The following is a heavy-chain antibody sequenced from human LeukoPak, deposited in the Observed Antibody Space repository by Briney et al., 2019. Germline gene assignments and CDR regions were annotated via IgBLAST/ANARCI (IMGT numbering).Heavy chain of an antibody. D-gene: IGHD2-15*01. CDR3: AKDCSGGSFYGRGGY. Sequence: PGRSLRLSCAASGFTFSSYGMHWVRQAPGKGLEWVAVISYDGSNKYYADSVKGRFTISRDNSKNTLYLQMNSLRAEDTAVYYCAKDCSGGSFYGRGGYWGQGTLVTVSS. CDR1: GFTFSSYG. CDR2: ISYDGSNK. J-gene: IGHJ4*02. V-gene: IGHV3-30*18.